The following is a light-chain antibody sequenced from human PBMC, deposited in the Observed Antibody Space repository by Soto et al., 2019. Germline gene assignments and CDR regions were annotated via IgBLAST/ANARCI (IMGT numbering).Light chain of an antibody. V-gene: IGKV3-20*01. CDR3: QYYRGSQT. CDR1: QSVNSLY. CDR2: GAS. J-gene: IGKJ4*01. Sequence: EIVLTQSPGTLSLSPGERATLSCRASQSVNSLYVAWYQQKPGQAPRLLIYGASSRATGIPDRFSGSGSGTDFTLTISRLEPEDFAVYYGQYYRGSQTFGGGTKVEIK.